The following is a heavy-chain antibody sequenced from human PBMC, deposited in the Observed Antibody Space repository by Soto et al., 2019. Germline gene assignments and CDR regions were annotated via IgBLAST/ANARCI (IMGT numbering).Heavy chain of an antibody. CDR2: LSNDGIIK. CDR3: AKDYGYRTIEH. Sequence: QVQLVESGGGVAQLGGSLISSWAAFGFPFISFALNWVRQARGKGLEWVAGLSNDGIIKDYAEAMKGRLTLSRDKSKNTLCLQIISLRADDTAVYYCAKDYGYRTIEHWGQGSLITVSS. CDR1: GFPFISFA. D-gene: IGHD5-18*01. V-gene: IGHV3-30*18. J-gene: IGHJ1*01.